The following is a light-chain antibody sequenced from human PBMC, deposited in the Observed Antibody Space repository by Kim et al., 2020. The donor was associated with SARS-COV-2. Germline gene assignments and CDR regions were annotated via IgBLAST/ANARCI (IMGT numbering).Light chain of an antibody. V-gene: IGLV1-44*01. CDR3: ASWDDSLNGPV. J-gene: IGLJ3*02. CDR2: TVN. CDR1: KSSIGSKT. Sequence: RFPILCSGSKSSIGSKTVSWYLQRPGTAPKLLIYTVNLRPSGVRGRFSSSRSGISASLAISGLQSEDGAYYYCASWDDSLNGPVFGGGTQLTVL.